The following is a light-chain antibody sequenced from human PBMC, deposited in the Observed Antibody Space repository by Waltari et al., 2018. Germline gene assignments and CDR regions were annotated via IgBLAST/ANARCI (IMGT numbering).Light chain of an antibody. V-gene: IGLV2-14*01. CDR2: EVN. J-gene: IGLJ2*01. Sequence: HSALTQPASVSGSPGQSITISCTETSSDDGDNFYVSWYQPHPGKAPKLRIYEVNSRPSGVSTRLSGCKSGNTAALAISALQAEDEADYYCNSYTDSSTLVGGGTKLTV. CDR3: NSYTDSSTL. CDR1: SSDDGDNFY.